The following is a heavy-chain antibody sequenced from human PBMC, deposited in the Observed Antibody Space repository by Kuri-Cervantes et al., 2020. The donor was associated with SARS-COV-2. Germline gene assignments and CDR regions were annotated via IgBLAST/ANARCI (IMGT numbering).Heavy chain of an antibody. CDR1: GYTFTGYY. CDR3: ASTQSRFLEWAPFDY. CDR2: ISYNGRNK. J-gene: IGHJ4*02. V-gene: IGHV3-30*03. D-gene: IGHD3-3*01. Sequence: SCKASGYTFTGYYMHWVRQAPGKGLEWVATISYNGRNKYYADSVKGRFTISRDKSKNILTLQMNGLRPEDTAVYYCASTQSRFLEWAPFDYWGQGTLVTVSS.